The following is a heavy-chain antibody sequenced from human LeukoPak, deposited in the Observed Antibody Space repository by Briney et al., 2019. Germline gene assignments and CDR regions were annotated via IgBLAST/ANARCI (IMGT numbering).Heavy chain of an antibody. V-gene: IGHV1-69*13. D-gene: IGHD6-13*01. CDR1: GGTFSSYA. Sequence: ASVKVSCTASGGTFSSYAISWVRQAHGQGLEWMGGIIPIFGTANYAQKFQGRVTITADESTSTAYMELSSLRSEDTAVYYCARLGAYEAAGILDYWGQGTLVAVSS. J-gene: IGHJ4*02. CDR3: ARLGAYEAAGILDY. CDR2: IIPIFGTA.